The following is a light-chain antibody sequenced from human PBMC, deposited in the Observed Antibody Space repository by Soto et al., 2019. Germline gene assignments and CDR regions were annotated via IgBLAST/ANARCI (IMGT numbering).Light chain of an antibody. CDR3: QHYDRLPPYT. Sequence: DIQMTQSPSSLSVSVGDTVTITCQARQDIDNYLNWYQQKPGQAPRLLIYDAYYFETGVPSRFSGRGSGTDFTFTINSLQPEDIATYYSQHYDRLPPYTFGQGTKLELK. CDR1: QDIDNY. V-gene: IGKV1-33*01. CDR2: DAY. J-gene: IGKJ2*01.